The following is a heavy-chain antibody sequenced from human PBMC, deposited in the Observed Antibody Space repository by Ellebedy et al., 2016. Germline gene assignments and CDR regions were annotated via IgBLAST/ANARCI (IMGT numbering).Heavy chain of an antibody. V-gene: IGHV3-23*01. D-gene: IGHD3-22*01. CDR1: GFTFSSYA. CDR3: AKLVYYDSSGYYDY. Sequence: GESLKISXAASGFTFSSYAMSWVRQAPGKGLEWVSAISGSGGSTYYADSVKGRFTISRDNSKNTLYLQMNSLRAEDTAVYYCAKLVYYDSSGYYDYWGQGTLVTVSS. J-gene: IGHJ4*02. CDR2: ISGSGGST.